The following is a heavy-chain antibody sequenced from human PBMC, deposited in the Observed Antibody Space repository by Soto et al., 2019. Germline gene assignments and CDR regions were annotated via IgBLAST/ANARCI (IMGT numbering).Heavy chain of an antibody. CDR3: ARAPPYYYDSSGYYSY. D-gene: IGHD3-22*01. CDR1: GYSFTSYW. Sequence: HGESLKISCKGSGYSFTSYWIGWVRQMPGKGLEWMGIIYPGDSDTRYSPSFQGQVTISADKSISTAYLQWSSLKASDTAMYYCARAPPYYYDSSGYYSYWGQGTLVTVSS. J-gene: IGHJ4*02. V-gene: IGHV5-51*01. CDR2: IYPGDSDT.